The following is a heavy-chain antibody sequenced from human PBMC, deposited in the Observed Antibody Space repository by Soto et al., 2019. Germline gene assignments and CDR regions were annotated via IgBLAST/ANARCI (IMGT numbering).Heavy chain of an antibody. J-gene: IGHJ4*02. Sequence: GGSPRLSCATSGFPFNDYYMTWIRQAPGKGLEWLSHISPKSTFRNYADSVKGRFTISRDHTKSSLFLQMNSLGVDDTAVYSCVRGGGGGLFEHWGQGVLVTVSS. V-gene: IGHV3-11*06. D-gene: IGHD2-21*01. CDR1: GFPFNDYY. CDR3: VRGGGGGLFEH. CDR2: ISPKSTFR.